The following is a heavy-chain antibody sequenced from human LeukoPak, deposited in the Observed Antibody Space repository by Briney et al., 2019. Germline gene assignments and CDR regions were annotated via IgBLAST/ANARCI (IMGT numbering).Heavy chain of an antibody. CDR1: GYTFTGYY. V-gene: IGHV1-2*02. CDR2: INPNSGGT. Sequence: GASVKVSCKASGYTFTGYYMHWVRQAPGQGLEWMGWINPNSGGTNYAQKFQGRVTMTRDTSISTAYMELSRLTSDDTAVYYCARGRTVDTAMFDNDYWGQGTLVTVSS. D-gene: IGHD5-18*01. CDR3: ARGRTVDTAMFDNDY. J-gene: IGHJ4*02.